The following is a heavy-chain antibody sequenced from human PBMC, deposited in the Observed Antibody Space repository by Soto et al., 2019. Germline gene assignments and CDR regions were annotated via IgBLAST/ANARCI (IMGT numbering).Heavy chain of an antibody. CDR1: GYTFTSYG. CDR3: ARVLLPTTPGDIAVAGSLYGMDV. Sequence: QVQLVQSGAEVKKPGASVKVSCKASGYTFTSYGISWVRQAPGQGLEWMGWISAYNGNTNYAQKLQGRVTMTTDTSTSTADMERRSLRSDDTAVYYCARVLLPTTPGDIAVAGSLYGMDVWGQGTTVTVSS. D-gene: IGHD6-19*01. V-gene: IGHV1-18*04. CDR2: ISAYNGNT. J-gene: IGHJ6*02.